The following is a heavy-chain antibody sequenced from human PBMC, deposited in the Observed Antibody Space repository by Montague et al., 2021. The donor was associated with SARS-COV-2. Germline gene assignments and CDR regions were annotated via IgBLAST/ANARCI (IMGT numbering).Heavy chain of an antibody. V-gene: IGHV4-30-2*04. CDR2: SGST. CDR3: ARYITLGMDG. J-gene: IGHJ6*02. Sequence: SGSTYYNPSLKTLVTMSLDTSKNQFSLKLTSVTAADTALYYCARYITLGMDGWGRVTTCT.